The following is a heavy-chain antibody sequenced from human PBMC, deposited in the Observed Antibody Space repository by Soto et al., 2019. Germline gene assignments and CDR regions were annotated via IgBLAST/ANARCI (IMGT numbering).Heavy chain of an antibody. CDR3: AKDPTGAGWYFDL. Sequence: EVQLLESGGGLVQPGGSLRLSCEASGFTFSKYDMNWVRQAPGKGLEWVSSINDSGGNTYYADSVKGRFTISRDNSKNTLYLQMNSLRAEDTAIYYCAKDPTGAGWYFDLWGRGTLVTVSS. D-gene: IGHD3-10*01. CDR2: INDSGGNT. CDR1: GFTFSKYD. V-gene: IGHV3-23*01. J-gene: IGHJ2*01.